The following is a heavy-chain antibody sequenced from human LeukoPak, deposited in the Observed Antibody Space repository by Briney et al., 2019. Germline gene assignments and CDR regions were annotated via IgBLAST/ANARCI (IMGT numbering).Heavy chain of an antibody. V-gene: IGHV4-39*07. CDR1: GVSISSSSYY. D-gene: IGHD5-12*01. CDR3: ARQVPDIVATIASGWFDA. Sequence: PSETLSLTCAVSGVSISSSSYYWGWMRPPPGMGLEWIGSSYYSGITYDNSSLERLVIISVNASNTLFSLKLSSVTVADTAVYYCARQVPDIVATIASGWFDAWGQGTLVTVSS. CDR2: SYYSGIT. J-gene: IGHJ5*02.